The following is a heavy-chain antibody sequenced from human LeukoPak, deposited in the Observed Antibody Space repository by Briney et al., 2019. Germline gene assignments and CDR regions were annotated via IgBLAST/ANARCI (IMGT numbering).Heavy chain of an antibody. J-gene: IGHJ1*01. D-gene: IGHD1-26*01. V-gene: IGHV4-39*01. CDR3: ARHAWEDSYFQR. CDR1: GGSISSSSYY. Sequence: SETLSLTCTVSGGSISSSSYYWGWIRQPPGKGLEWIGSISYSGSTYYNPSLKSRVTISVDTSKNQFSLKLSSVTAADTAVYYCARHAWEDSYFQRWGQGTLVTVSS. CDR2: ISYSGST.